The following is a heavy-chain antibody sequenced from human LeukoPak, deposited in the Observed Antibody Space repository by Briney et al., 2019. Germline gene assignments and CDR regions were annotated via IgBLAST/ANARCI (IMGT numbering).Heavy chain of an antibody. CDR1: GGTFSSYA. D-gene: IGHD3-10*01. Sequence: EASVKVSCKASGGTFSSYAISWVRQAPGQGLEWMGGIIPIFGTANYAQKFQGRVTITTDESTSTAYMELSSLRSEDTAVYYCARGAGSGSRSSLGAEYFQHWGQGTLVTVSS. V-gene: IGHV1-69*05. CDR3: ARGAGSGSRSSLGAEYFQH. J-gene: IGHJ1*01. CDR2: IIPIFGTA.